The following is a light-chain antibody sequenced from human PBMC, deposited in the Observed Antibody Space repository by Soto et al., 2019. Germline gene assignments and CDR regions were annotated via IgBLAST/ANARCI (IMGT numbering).Light chain of an antibody. CDR3: HQRSNWTWT. CDR2: DAS. Sequence: EIVLTQSPATLSLSPGERATLSCRASQSVSSYLAWYQQKPGQAPRLLIYDASNRATGIPARFSGSGSGTDVTLTISSLEPEDFAVYYCHQRSNWTWTFGQGTKVEIK. J-gene: IGKJ1*01. V-gene: IGKV3-11*01. CDR1: QSVSSY.